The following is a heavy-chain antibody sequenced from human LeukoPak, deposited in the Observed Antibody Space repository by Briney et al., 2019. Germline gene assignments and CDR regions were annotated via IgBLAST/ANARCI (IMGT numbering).Heavy chain of an antibody. D-gene: IGHD3-22*01. V-gene: IGHV3-48*02. CDR2: IISRSSTI. CDR3: AREPGYYYDSSGYYHLDY. J-gene: IGHJ4*02. CDR1: GFTFSSYS. Sequence: GGSLRLSCAASGFTFSSYSMNWVRQAPGEGLEWVSYIISRSSTIYYADSVKGRFTISRDNAKNSLYLQMNSLRDEDTAVYYCAREPGYYYDSSGYYHLDYWGQGTLVTVSS.